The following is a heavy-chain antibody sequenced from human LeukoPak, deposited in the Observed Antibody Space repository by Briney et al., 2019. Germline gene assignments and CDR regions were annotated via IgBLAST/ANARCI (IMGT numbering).Heavy chain of an antibody. V-gene: IGHV3-23*01. CDR1: GFTFSSYA. CDR3: AKGNIVLMVYANFDY. J-gene: IGHJ4*02. D-gene: IGHD2-8*01. Sequence: PGGSLRLSCAASGFTFSSYAMSWVRHAPGKGLEWVSAISGSGGSTYYADSVKGRFTISRDNSKNTLYLQMNSLRAEDTAVYYCAKGNIVLMVYANFDYWGQGILVTVSS. CDR2: ISGSGGST.